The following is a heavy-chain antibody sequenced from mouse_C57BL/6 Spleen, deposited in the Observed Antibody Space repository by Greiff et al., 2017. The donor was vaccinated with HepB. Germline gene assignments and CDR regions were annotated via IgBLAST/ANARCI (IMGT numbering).Heavy chain of an antibody. CDR1: GYTFTDYY. Sequence: EVQLQQSGPELVKPGASVKISCKASGYTFTDYYMNWVKQSHGKSLEWIGDINPNNGGTSYNQKFKGKATLTVDKSTSTAYMEPRSLTSEDSAVYYCTRGGVTTGDYFDYWGQGTTLTVSS. CDR2: INPNNGGT. D-gene: IGHD2-12*01. J-gene: IGHJ2*01. CDR3: TRGGVTTGDYFDY. V-gene: IGHV1-26*01.